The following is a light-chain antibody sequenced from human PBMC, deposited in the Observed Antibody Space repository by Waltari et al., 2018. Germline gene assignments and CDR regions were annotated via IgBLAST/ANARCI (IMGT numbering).Light chain of an antibody. Sequence: DIQMTQSPSTLSAFDGDRVTIPCRASQSISVWLAWYQQKPGKAPNLQIFKASTLESGVPSRFSGSGSGTEFTLTINSLQPDDFATYYCQQYKSPTWTFGQGTKVEIK. CDR1: QSISVW. CDR2: KAS. CDR3: QQYKSPTWT. V-gene: IGKV1-5*03. J-gene: IGKJ1*01.